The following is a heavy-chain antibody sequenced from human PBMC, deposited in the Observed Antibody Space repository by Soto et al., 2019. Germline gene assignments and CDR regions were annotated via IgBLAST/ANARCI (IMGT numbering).Heavy chain of an antibody. CDR3: ASGIVGATTYGMDV. Sequence: EVQLVESGGGVVRPGGSLRLSCAASGFTYDDYGMSWVRQAPGKGLEWVSGINWNGGSTGYADSVKGRFTISRDNXTNSLYLQMNSLRAEDTALYYCASGIVGATTYGMDVWGQGTTVTVSS. J-gene: IGHJ6*02. V-gene: IGHV3-20*04. D-gene: IGHD1-26*01. CDR2: INWNGGST. CDR1: GFTYDDYG.